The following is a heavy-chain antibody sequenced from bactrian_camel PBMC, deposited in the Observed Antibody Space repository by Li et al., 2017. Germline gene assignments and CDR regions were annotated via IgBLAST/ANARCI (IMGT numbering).Heavy chain of an antibody. V-gene: IGHV3S54*01. CDR3: AAAADGSWWTSVGY. Sequence: VQLVESGGGSVQSRGYLRLSYAASGRISGRLSMVWFRRAPGKEREEVAAINRGGGTTYYGDSAKGRFTISRDNAKNTLYLQMNNLKPEDTAMYYCAAAADGSWWTSVGYWGQGTQVTVS. CDR2: INRGGGTT. CDR1: GRISGRLS. D-gene: IGHD6*01. J-gene: IGHJ4*01.